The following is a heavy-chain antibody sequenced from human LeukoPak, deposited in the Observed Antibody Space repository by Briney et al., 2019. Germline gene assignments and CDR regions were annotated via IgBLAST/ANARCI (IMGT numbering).Heavy chain of an antibody. J-gene: IGHJ4*02. CDR2: IRYDGNNK. CDR3: ARFTMIVYYFDY. CDR1: GFLFRTYG. D-gene: IGHD3-22*01. V-gene: IGHV3-30*02. Sequence: GGSLRLSCAASGFLFRTYGLNWVRQPPGKGLEWVALIRYDGNNKYYADSVKGRFTISRDNSKNTLYLQMNSLRAEDTAVYYCARFTMIVYYFDYWGQGTLVTVSS.